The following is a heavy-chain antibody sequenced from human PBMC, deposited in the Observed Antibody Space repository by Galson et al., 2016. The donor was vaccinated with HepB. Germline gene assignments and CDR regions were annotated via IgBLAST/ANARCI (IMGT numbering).Heavy chain of an antibody. CDR1: GDTSSTYA. J-gene: IGHJ4*02. CDR3: ASIRVSLHDYFDY. V-gene: IGHV1-69*13. Sequence: SVKVSCKASGDTSSTYAITWVRQAPGQGLEWMGGIITVFGKATYAQKFQGRLTITADESTRTVYMELNSLRSEDTALYYCASIRVSLHDYFDYWGQGTLVTVSS. CDR2: IITVFGKA.